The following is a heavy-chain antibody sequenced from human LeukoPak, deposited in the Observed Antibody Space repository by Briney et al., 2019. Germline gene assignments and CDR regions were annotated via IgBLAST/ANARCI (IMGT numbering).Heavy chain of an antibody. CDR1: AGSISRSNW. V-gene: IGHV4-4*02. J-gene: IGHJ2*01. CDR3: ARQDYYDTGTWYFDL. Sequence: SRTLSLTCAVSAGSISRSNWWSWVRQPPGKGLEWIGEIYHSGNTKYNPSLKSRVTISMDKSKNQFSLKLSSVTAADTAVYYCARQDYYDTGTWYFDLWGRGTLVTVSS. CDR2: IYHSGNT. D-gene: IGHD3-22*01.